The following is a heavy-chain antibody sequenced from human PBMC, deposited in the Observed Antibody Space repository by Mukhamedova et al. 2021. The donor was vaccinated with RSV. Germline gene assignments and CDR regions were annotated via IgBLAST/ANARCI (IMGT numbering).Heavy chain of an antibody. CDR3: ARYTEWQYYFDY. V-gene: IGHV3-21*01. Sequence: VHGGFTISRDNAKNSLYLQMNSLRAEDTAVYYCARYTEWQYYFDYWGPGTLVTVSS. D-gene: IGHD1-14*01. J-gene: IGHJ4*02.